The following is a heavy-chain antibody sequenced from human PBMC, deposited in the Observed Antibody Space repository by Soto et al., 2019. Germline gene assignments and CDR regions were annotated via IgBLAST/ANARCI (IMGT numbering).Heavy chain of an antibody. V-gene: IGHV4-59*01. CDR1: GGSSSSYY. J-gene: IGHJ4*02. CDR2: IYYSGST. CDR3: ARGRDGYIDY. Sequence: SETLSLTCTVSGGSSSSYYWSWIRQPPGKGLEWIGYIYYSGSTNYNPSLKSRVTISVDTSKNQFSLKLRSVTTADTAVYYCARGRDGYIDYWGQGTLVTVSS.